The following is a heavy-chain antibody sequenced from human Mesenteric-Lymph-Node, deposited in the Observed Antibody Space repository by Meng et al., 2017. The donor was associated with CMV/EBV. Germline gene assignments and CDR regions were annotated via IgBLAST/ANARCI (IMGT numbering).Heavy chain of an antibody. V-gene: IGHV3-30*04. D-gene: IGHD1-26*01. CDR1: GFTFSSYA. CDR2: ISYDGSNK. J-gene: IGHJ3*02. CDR3: ARGSVSGSYVAFDI. Sequence: GESLKISCAASGFTFSSYAMHWVRQAPGKGLEWVAVISYDGSNKYYADSVKGRFTISRDNSKNTLYLQMNSLRAEDTAVYYCARGSVSGSYVAFDIWGQGTMVTVSS.